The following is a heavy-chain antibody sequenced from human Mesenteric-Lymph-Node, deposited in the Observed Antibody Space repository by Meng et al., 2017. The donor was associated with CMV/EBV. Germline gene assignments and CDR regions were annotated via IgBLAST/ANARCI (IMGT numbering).Heavy chain of an antibody. CDR2: IRYDGSNK. V-gene: IGHV3-30*02. D-gene: IGHD6-6*01. J-gene: IGHJ6*02. CDR3: ARVTSSSDYYYYYGMDV. CDR1: GFTFSSYG. Sequence: GESLKISCAASGFTFSSYGMHWVRQAPGKGLEWVAFIRYDGSNKYYADSVKGRFTISRDNSKNTLYLQMNSLRAEDTAVYYCARVTSSSDYYYYYGMDVWGQGTTVTVSS.